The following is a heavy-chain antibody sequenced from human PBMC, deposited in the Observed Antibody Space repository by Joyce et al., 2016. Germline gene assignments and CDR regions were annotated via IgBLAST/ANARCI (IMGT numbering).Heavy chain of an antibody. CDR1: GFRFSSKE. CDR3: ASPSGAV. Sequence: QLVESGGGLVQPGGSLILSCAASGFRFSSKEMNWVRQAPGKEHEWIAYIMRSGDFLHYGYADRGRFTISRDHAESELYLQMERLRAKDTAMYVCASPSGAVWSKGSLVTVSS. V-gene: IGHV3-48*03. J-gene: IGHJ4*02. D-gene: IGHD6-19*01. CDR2: IMRSGDFL.